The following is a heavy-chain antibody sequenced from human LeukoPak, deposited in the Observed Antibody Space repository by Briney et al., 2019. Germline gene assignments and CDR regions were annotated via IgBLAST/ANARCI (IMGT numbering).Heavy chain of an antibody. CDR3: AREMLSSAYDILTGYYLKEEWALDY. CDR1: GYTFTSYY. Sequence: EASVKVSCKASGYTFTSYYMHWVRQAPGQGLEWMGIINPSGGSTSYAQKFQGRVTMTRDTSISTAYMELSRLRSDDTAVYYCAREMLSSAYDILTGYYLKEEWALDYWGQGTLVTVSS. CDR2: INPSGGST. J-gene: IGHJ4*02. D-gene: IGHD3-9*01. V-gene: IGHV1-46*01.